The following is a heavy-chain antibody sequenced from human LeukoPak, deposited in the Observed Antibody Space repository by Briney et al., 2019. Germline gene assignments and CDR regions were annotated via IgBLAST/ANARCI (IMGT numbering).Heavy chain of an antibody. CDR1: GFTFTTNA. D-gene: IGHD6-13*01. CDR2: ISGRTGAT. Sequence: GGSLRLSCAASGFTFTTNAMSWVRQAPGKGLEWVSAISGRTGATYYADSEKGRFTISRDNSKNTLYLQMNSLRAEDTAVYYCAKDLSSNWYPVWGQGTLVTVSS. J-gene: IGHJ4*02. CDR3: AKDLSSNWYPV. V-gene: IGHV3-23*01.